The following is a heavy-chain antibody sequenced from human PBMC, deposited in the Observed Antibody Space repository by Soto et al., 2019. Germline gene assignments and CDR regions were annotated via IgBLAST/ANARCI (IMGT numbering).Heavy chain of an antibody. Sequence: GGSLRLSCVASGFSFSSFWMTWVRQAPGRGLEWVANIKQDGSEKYYVDSVKGRFTISRDNAKDSVYLQMNDLRADDTALYYCARDRFRRIRLSEMYVIQDFDHWGQGSLVTVSS. CDR1: GFSFSSFW. D-gene: IGHD2-8*01. CDR2: IKQDGSEK. V-gene: IGHV3-7*05. CDR3: ARDRFRRIRLSEMYVIQDFDH. J-gene: IGHJ4*02.